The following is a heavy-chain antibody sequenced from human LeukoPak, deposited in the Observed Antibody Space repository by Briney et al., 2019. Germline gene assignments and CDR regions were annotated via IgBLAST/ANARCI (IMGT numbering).Heavy chain of an antibody. D-gene: IGHD3-16*01. Sequence: SETLSLTCAVYGGSFSGYYWSWIRQPPGKGLEWIGEINHSGSTNYNPSLKSRVTISVDTSKNQFSLKLSSVTAADTAVYYCARDLGGLGYWGQGTLVTVSS. V-gene: IGHV4-34*01. J-gene: IGHJ4*02. CDR1: GGSFSGYY. CDR3: ARDLGGLGY. CDR2: INHSGST.